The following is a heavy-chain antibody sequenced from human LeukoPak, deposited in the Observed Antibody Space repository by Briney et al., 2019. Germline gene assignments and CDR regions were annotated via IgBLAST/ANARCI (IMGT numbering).Heavy chain of an antibody. CDR2: MGGSGGST. CDR3: ARAPVTPEYYFDY. V-gene: IGHV3-23*01. J-gene: IGHJ4*02. CDR1: GFTLNNYA. D-gene: IGHD2-21*02. Sequence: GGSLRLSCAASGFTLNNYAMSWVRQAPGKGLEWVSDMGGSGGSTYYADSVKGRFTISRDNAKNSLYLQMNSLRAEDTAVYYCARAPVTPEYYFDYWAQGTLVTVSS.